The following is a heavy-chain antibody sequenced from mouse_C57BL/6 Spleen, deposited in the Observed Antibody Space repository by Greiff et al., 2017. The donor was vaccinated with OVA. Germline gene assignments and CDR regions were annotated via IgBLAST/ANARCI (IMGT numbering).Heavy chain of an antibody. D-gene: IGHD2-4*01. CDR2: INYDGSST. CDR1: GFTFSDYY. Sequence: DVKLVESEGGLVQPGSSMKLSCTASGFTFSDYYMAWVRQVPEKGLEWVANINYDGSSTYYLDSLKSRFIISRDNAKNILYLQMSSLKSEDTATYYCARESDYDKVVDYWGQGTTLTVSS. CDR3: ARESDYDKVVDY. V-gene: IGHV5-16*01. J-gene: IGHJ2*01.